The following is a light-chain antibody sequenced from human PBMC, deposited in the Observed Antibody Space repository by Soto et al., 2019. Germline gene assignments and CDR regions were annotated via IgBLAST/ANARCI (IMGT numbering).Light chain of an antibody. V-gene: IGKV3-20*01. CDR3: HSRA. CDR1: QSVSSIY. CDR2: GAS. Sequence: VFTQSPGSLTLSAGESATLSCRASQSVSSIYLAWCQQRPGQAPRLLIYGASRRATGIPDRFTGSGSGTEFTLTISRLQPDDFATYFCHSRAFGQGTRLE. J-gene: IGKJ5*01.